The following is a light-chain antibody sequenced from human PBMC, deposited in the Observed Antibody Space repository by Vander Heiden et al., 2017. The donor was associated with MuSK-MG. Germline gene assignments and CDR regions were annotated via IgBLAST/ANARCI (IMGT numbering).Light chain of an antibody. CDR1: QSVSSN. J-gene: IGKJ2*01. V-gene: IGKV3-15*01. Sequence: EIVMTQSPATLSVSPGERATLSCRASQSVSSNLAWSQQKPGQATKILIYGASTRANGIPARVSGSGSGTEVTLTISSLQSEDFAVYYCQQYNNWPPYTFGQGTKLEIK. CDR3: QQYNNWPPYT. CDR2: GAS.